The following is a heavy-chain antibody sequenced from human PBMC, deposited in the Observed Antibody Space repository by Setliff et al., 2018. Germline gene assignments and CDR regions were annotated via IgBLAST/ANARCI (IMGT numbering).Heavy chain of an antibody. J-gene: IGHJ4*02. CDR1: GYTFTSYA. Sequence: GASVKVSCKASGYTFTSYALHWVRQAPGQSLEWMGWINAGNGNTTYAQKFQGRVTMTRDTSTSTVYLEMTSLSSEDTAVYYCARGQAIRIRAAAGMWDRWGQGTLVTVSS. CDR3: ARGQAIRIRAAAGMWDR. D-gene: IGHD6-13*01. CDR2: INAGNGNT. V-gene: IGHV1-3*01.